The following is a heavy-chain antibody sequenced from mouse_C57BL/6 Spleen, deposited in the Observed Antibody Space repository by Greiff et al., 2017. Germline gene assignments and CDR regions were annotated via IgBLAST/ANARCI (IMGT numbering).Heavy chain of an antibody. Sequence: VMLVESGPGLVAPSQSLSITCTVSGFSLTSYGVHWVRQPPGKGLEWLVVIWRDGSTTYNSALKSRLSISKDNSKSQVFLKMNSLQTDDTAMYYCARHQFGGGYFDVWGTGTTVTVSS. CDR3: ARHQFGGGYFDV. J-gene: IGHJ1*03. V-gene: IGHV2-6-1*01. CDR1: GFSLTSYG. CDR2: IWRDGST.